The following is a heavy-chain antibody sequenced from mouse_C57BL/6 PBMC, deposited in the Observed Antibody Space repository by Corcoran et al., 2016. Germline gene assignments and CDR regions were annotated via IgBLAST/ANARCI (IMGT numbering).Heavy chain of an antibody. CDR1: GYTFTDYY. Sequence: EVQLQQSGPELVKPGASVKISCKASGYTFTDYYMNWVKQSHGKSLEWIGDINPNNGGTSYNQKFKGKATLTVDKSSSTAYMELRSLTSEDSAVYYCARKRDYYDYPAWFAYWGQGTLVTVSA. CDR2: INPNNGGT. CDR3: ARKRDYYDYPAWFAY. J-gene: IGHJ3*01. V-gene: IGHV1-26*01. D-gene: IGHD2-4*01.